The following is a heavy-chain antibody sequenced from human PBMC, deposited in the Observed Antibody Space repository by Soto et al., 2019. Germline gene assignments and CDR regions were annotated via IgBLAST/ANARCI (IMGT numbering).Heavy chain of an antibody. CDR1: GFTFSSYS. V-gene: IGHV3-21*01. D-gene: IGHD2-15*01. J-gene: IGHJ4*02. Sequence: GGSLRLSCAASGFTFSSYSMNWVRQAPGKGLEWVSSISSSSSYIYYADSVKGRFTISRDNAKNSLYLQMNSLRAEDTAVYYCARAVYCSGGSCYFDYWGQGTLVTVSS. CDR2: ISSSSSYI. CDR3: ARAVYCSGGSCYFDY.